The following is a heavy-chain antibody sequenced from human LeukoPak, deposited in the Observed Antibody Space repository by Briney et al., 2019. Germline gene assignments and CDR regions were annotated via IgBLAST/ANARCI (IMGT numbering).Heavy chain of an antibody. CDR2: INHSGST. CDR1: GGSFSGYY. J-gene: IGHJ5*02. D-gene: IGHD2-15*01. Sequence: PSETLSLTCAVYGGSFSGYYWSWIRQPPGKGLEWIGEINHSGSTNYNPSLKSRVTISVDTSKNQFSLKLSSVTAADTAVYYCARRAWYCVGGSCYRIPLWSPFDPWARETLVTVSS. CDR3: ARRAWYCVGGSCYRIPLWSPFDP. V-gene: IGHV4-34*01.